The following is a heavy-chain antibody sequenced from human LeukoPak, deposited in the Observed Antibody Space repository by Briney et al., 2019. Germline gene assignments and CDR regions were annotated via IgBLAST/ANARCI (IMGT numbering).Heavy chain of an antibody. CDR2: INHSGST. V-gene: IGHV4-34*01. Sequence: SETLSLTCAVYGGSFSGYYWSWIRQPPGKGLEWIGEINHSGSTNYNPSLKSRVTISVGTSKNQFSLKLSSVTAADTAVYYCARARLGVVVVVAATEFDYWGQGTLVTVSS. J-gene: IGHJ4*02. CDR3: ARARLGVVVVVAATEFDY. CDR1: GGSFSGYY. D-gene: IGHD2-15*01.